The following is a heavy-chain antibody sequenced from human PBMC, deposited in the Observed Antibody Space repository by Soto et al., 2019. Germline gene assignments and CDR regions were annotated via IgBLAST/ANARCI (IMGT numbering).Heavy chain of an antibody. CDR1: GFTFSSYG. V-gene: IGHV3-33*01. CDR3: ARDPLPYGDYFPSDAFDI. Sequence: GGSLRLSCAASGFTFSSYGMHWVRQAPGKGLEWVAVIWYDGSNKYYADSVKGRFTISRDNSKNTLYLQMNSLRAEDTAVYYCARDPLPYGDYFPSDAFDIWGQGTMVTVSS. J-gene: IGHJ3*02. CDR2: IWYDGSNK. D-gene: IGHD4-17*01.